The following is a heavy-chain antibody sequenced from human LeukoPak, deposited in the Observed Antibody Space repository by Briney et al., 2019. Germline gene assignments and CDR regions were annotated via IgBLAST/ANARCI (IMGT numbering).Heavy chain of an antibody. J-gene: IGHJ4*02. V-gene: IGHV4-38-2*02. D-gene: IGHD3-22*01. CDR2: IYHSGST. Sequence: SETLSLTCTVSGYSISSGYYWGWIRQPPGKGLEWIGSIYHSGSTYYNPSLKSRVTISVDTSKNQFSLKLSSVTAADTAVYYCARDDDSSGYYFSRWGQGTLVTVSS. CDR3: ARDDDSSGYYFSR. CDR1: GYSISSGYY.